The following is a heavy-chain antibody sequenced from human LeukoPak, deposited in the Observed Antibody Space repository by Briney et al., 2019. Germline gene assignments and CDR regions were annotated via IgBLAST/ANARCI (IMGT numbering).Heavy chain of an antibody. CDR1: GGSFRGYY. CDR3: ARYYVDGAYDTSRWFDP. CDR2: INHSGST. V-gene: IGHV4-34*01. J-gene: IGHJ5*02. Sequence: SETLSLTCADHGGSFRGYYWSSIRQPPGKGLEWIGEINHSGSTNYNPSLKSRVPISVDTSKNQFSLKLSSVTAADTAVYYCARYYVDGAYDTSRWFDPWGQGTLVTVSA. D-gene: IGHD3-16*01.